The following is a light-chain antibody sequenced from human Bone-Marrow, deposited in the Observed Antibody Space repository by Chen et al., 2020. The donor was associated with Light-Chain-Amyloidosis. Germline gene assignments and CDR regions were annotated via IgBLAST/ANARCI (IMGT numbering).Light chain of an antibody. CDR2: DDS. CDR3: QVWDRSSDRPV. J-gene: IGLJ3*02. Sequence: SYVPTQPSSVSVAPGQTATIACGGNNIGSTSVHWYQQTPGQAPLLVVYDDSDRPSGIPERVSGSNSGNTATLTISRVEAGDEADYYCQVWDRSSDRPVFGGGTKLTVL. V-gene: IGLV3-21*02. CDR1: NIGSTS.